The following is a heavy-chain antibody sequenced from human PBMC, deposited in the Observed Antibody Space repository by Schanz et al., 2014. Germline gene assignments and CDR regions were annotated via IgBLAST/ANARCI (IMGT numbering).Heavy chain of an antibody. Sequence: QVQLVQSWAEVKGPGASVKVSCKASGYSFTPFPIHWVRQAPGQRLEWMGWINAGTGNTEYSQKFQGRVTITRDTLANTAYMELRSLRSDDTAHYYCVRVPSRDVSFDLWGRGTLVTVSS. V-gene: IGHV1-3*01. CDR3: VRVPSRDVSFDL. J-gene: IGHJ2*01. D-gene: IGHD3-16*01. CDR2: INAGTGNT. CDR1: GYSFTPFP.